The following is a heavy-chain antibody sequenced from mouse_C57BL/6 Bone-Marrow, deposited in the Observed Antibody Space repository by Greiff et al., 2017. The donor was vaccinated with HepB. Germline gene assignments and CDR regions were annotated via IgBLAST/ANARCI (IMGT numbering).Heavy chain of an antibody. D-gene: IGHD2-1*01. V-gene: IGHV1-69*01. CDR3: AAYGNYGY. J-gene: IGHJ2*01. CDR2: IDPSDSYT. CDR1: GYTFTSYW. Sequence: VQLQQSGAELVMPGASVKLSCKASGYTFTSYWMHWVKRRPGQGLEWIGEIDPSDSYTNYNQKFKGKSTLTVDKSSSTAYMQLSSLTSEDSAVYYCAAYGNYGYWGQGTTLTVSS.